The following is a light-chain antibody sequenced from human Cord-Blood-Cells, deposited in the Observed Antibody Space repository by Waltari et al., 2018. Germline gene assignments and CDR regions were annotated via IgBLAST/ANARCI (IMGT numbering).Light chain of an antibody. J-gene: IGKJ2*03. V-gene: IGKV1-5*03. CDR1: QSISSW. CDR3: QQYNSYSVS. CDR2: KAS. Sequence: SVGDRVTITCRASQSISSWLAWYQQKPGKAPKLLIYKASSLESGVPSRFSGSGSGTEFTLTISSLQPDDFATYYCQQYNSYSVSFGQGTKLEIK.